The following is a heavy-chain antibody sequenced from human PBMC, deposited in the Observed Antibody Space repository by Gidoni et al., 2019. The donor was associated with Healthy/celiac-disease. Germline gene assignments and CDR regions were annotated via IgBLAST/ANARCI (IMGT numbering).Heavy chain of an antibody. V-gene: IGHV1-2*04. Sequence: QVQLVQSGAEVKKPGASVKVSCKASGYTFPGYYMHWVRQAPGQGLEWMGWINPNSGGTNYAQKFQGWVTMTRDTSISTAYMELSRLRSDDTAVYYCARDGGGSYLGPYYYYGMDVWGQGTTVTVSS. CDR1: GYTFPGYY. D-gene: IGHD1-26*01. J-gene: IGHJ6*02. CDR3: ARDGGGSYLGPYYYYGMDV. CDR2: INPNSGGT.